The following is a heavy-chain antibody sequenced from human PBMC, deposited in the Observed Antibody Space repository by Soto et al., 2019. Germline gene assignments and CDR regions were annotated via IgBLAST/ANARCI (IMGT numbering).Heavy chain of an antibody. J-gene: IGHJ4*02. Sequence: GASVNVSCKASGYPFTGYFMPCVRQAAGQGLEWMGWISTNSGDTNYAQKFQARVTMSRDMAISTAYMELRRLTSDDTAVYYCARVRTESDSSGSLDYWGQGTLVTVSS. V-gene: IGHV1-2*02. D-gene: IGHD3-22*01. CDR1: GYPFTGYF. CDR3: ARVRTESDSSGSLDY. CDR2: ISTNSGDT.